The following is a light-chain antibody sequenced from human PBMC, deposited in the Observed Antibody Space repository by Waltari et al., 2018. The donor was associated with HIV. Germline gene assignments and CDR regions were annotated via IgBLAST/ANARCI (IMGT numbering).Light chain of an antibody. CDR2: EVT. Sequence: QSITISCTGTTSDVGGYDYVSWYQQHPGKVPKLIIYEVTNRPSGVSNRFSGSKSGNTASLTISGLQPEDEADYYCSSFTSSDTPVVFGGGTKLTVL. V-gene: IGLV2-14*01. CDR1: TSDVGGYDY. J-gene: IGLJ2*01. CDR3: SSFTSSDTPVV.